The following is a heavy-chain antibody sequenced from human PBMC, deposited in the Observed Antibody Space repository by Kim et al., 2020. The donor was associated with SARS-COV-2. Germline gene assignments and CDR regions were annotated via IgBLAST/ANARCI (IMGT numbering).Heavy chain of an antibody. CDR3: ARVSLREYPPATGYYGMDV. Sequence: ASVKVSCKASGYTFTSYGISWVRQAPGQGLEWMGWISAYNGNTNYAQKLQGRVTMTTDTSTSTAYMELRSLRSDDTAVYYCARVSLREYPPATGYYGMDVWGQGTTVTVSS. CDR2: ISAYNGNT. V-gene: IGHV1-18*01. D-gene: IGHD2-15*01. J-gene: IGHJ6*02. CDR1: GYTFTSYG.